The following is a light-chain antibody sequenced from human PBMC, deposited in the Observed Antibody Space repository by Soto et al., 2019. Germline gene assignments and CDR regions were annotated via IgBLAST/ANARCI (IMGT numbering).Light chain of an antibody. CDR3: KKYGSSHRK. Sequence: EILWPPSHGTLSFPPGALCQSSVLSSPSVSSSYLAWYQLKPGQANRIIIYGAYSRVIGIKDRFSGSGSGTDFTLTIRRMEPEDFAVYFCKKYGSSHRKCGQGTKGDIK. J-gene: IGKJ1*01. CDR2: GAY. V-gene: IGKV3-20*01. CDR1: PSVSSSY.